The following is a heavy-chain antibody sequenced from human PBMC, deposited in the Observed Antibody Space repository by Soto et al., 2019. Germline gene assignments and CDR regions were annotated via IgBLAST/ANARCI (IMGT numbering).Heavy chain of an antibody. CDR2: ISFDGSNR. J-gene: IGHJ4*02. V-gene: IGHV3-30*18. CDR3: AKLTPHYYSTSGRQCYFDY. Sequence: QVQLVESGGGVVQPGRSLRLSCAASGFTFSTYGMHWVRQAPGRGLEWVALISFDGSNRYYADSVKGRFTVSRDNSKNTLYLQLSSLRDEETAVYDCAKLTPHYYSTSGRQCYFDYLGQGTLGTVSS. CDR1: GFTFSTYG. D-gene: IGHD3-3*01.